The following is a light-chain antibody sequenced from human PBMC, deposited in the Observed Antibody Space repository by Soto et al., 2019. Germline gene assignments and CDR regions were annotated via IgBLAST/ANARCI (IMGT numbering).Light chain of an antibody. V-gene: IGKV1-5*03. Sequence: EIRMSQSLYTLSACIRDKVTITRRASQSISNWLAWYQQKPGKAPKLLIYKASSLESGVPSRFAGSGSGTEFTLTISSLQPDDVAAYYCQHYNSFSGTFGQGTKVDIK. CDR1: QSISNW. CDR2: KAS. CDR3: QHYNSFSGT. J-gene: IGKJ1*01.